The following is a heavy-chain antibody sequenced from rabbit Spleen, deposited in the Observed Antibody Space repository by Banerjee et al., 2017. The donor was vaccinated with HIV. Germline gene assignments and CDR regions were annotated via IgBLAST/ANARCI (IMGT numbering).Heavy chain of an antibody. J-gene: IGHJ4*01. Sequence: QSLEESWGDLVKPGASLTLTCTASGFDFSSYYMSWVRQAPGTGLEWIAYIYPLFGITNYANSVKGRFTISSDNAQNTVFLEMTSLTASDTATYYCVRGGNAGYAGYDYYYFKVWGQGTLVTVS. CDR3: VRGGNAGYAGYDYYYFKV. CDR1: GFDFSSYY. V-gene: IGHV1S40*01. D-gene: IGHD7-1*01. CDR2: IYPLFGIT.